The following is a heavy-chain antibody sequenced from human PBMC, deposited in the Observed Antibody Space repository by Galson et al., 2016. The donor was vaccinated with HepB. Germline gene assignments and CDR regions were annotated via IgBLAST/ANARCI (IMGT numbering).Heavy chain of an antibody. V-gene: IGHV4-39*01. Sequence: ETLSLTCSVSGGSISSSSYFWAWTRQPPGKGLDWIGSIYYTGTTHYNPSLQSRVSISVDPSKNQFSLRLTSVSAADTAMYSCARQDRAVLVNFWGRGTMVTVSS. J-gene: IGHJ3*01. D-gene: IGHD2/OR15-2a*01. CDR3: ARQDRAVLVNF. CDR1: GGSISSSSYF. CDR2: IYYTGTT.